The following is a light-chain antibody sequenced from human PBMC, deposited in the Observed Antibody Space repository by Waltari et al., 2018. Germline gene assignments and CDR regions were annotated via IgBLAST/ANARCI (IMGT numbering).Light chain of an antibody. V-gene: IGKV3-15*01. Sequence: EIVMTQSPATLSVSPGERATLSCRASQSVSSNLAWYQQKPGQAPRIRIYGASTRATGIPDRFSGSGSGTEFTLTICSMQSEDFAVYYCQQYNNWPPTFGQGTKVEIK. CDR3: QQYNNWPPT. CDR2: GAS. J-gene: IGKJ1*01. CDR1: QSVSSN.